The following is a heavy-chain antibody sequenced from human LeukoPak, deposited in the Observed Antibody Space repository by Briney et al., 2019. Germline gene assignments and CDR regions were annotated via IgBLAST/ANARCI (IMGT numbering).Heavy chain of an antibody. CDR1: GGSISGYY. CDR3: ARVSSRGSGSYFY. Sequence: SETLSLTCAIYGGSISGYYWSWIRQPPGKGLEWIGEINHGGSTNYNPSLKSRVTISVDTSKNQFSLKLSSVTAADTAVYYCARVSSRGSGSYFYWGQGTLVTVSS. V-gene: IGHV4-34*01. CDR2: INHGGST. D-gene: IGHD3-10*01. J-gene: IGHJ4*02.